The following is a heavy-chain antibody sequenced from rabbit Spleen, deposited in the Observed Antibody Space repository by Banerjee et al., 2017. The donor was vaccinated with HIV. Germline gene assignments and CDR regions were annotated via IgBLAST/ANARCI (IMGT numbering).Heavy chain of an antibody. CDR1: GFSFSSTYW. V-gene: IGHV1S40*01. Sequence: QSLEESGGDLVKPGTSLTLTCAASGFSFSSTYWICWVRQAPGKGLEWIGSIYTGSSGNTGYANWAKGRFTISKTSSTTVTLEMTSLTAADTATYFCARYVHSNGWGVELWGPGTLVTVS. D-gene: IGHD4-1*01. CDR3: ARYVHSNGWGVEL. J-gene: IGHJ4*01. CDR2: IYTGSSGNT.